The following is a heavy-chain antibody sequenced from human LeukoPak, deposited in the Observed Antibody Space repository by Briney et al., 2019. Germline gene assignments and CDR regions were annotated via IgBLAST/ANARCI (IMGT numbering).Heavy chain of an antibody. CDR3: ARDGRGLGFYYYMDV. J-gene: IGHJ6*03. V-gene: IGHV4-38-2*02. CDR2: IYYSGST. CDR1: GYSISSNYY. Sequence: SETLSLTCAVSGYSISSNYYWGWIRQPPGKGLEFIGSIYYSGSTYYNPSLKSRVTISVDTSKNQFSLKLSSVTAADTAVYYCARDGRGLGFYYYMDVWGKGTTVTVSS.